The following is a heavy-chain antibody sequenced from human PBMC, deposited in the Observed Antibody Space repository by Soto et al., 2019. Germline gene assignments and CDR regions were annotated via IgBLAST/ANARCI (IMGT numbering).Heavy chain of an antibody. J-gene: IGHJ5*02. V-gene: IGHV2-5*02. Sequence: QITLKESGPTLVKPTQTLTLTCTFSGFSLSTSEVGVGWIRQPPGKALQWLALIYWDDDKRYSPSLKSRLTNTKDTSKNQVDLTETNMDPVDTATYYCAHAPGIAVTTNWFDPWGQGILVTVSS. CDR2: IYWDDDK. CDR3: AHAPGIAVTTNWFDP. CDR1: GFSLSTSEVG. D-gene: IGHD6-19*01.